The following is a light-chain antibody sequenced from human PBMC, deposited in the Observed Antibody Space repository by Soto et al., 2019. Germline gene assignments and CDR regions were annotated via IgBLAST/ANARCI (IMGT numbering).Light chain of an antibody. Sequence: DIQMTQSPSSLSASVGDRVTITCRASQSIRRYLNWYQQKPGRAPKLLIHAASSLQSGVPSRFSGSVSGTDFTLTISSLQPEDFGTYYCLQSYIALWTFGQGTKVEIK. CDR1: QSIRRY. V-gene: IGKV1-39*01. CDR3: LQSYIALWT. J-gene: IGKJ1*01. CDR2: AAS.